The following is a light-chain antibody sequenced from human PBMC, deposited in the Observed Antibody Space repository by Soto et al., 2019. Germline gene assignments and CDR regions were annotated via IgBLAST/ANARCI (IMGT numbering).Light chain of an antibody. CDR2: EVS. V-gene: IGLV2-8*01. CDR3: SSYADNNNYV. J-gene: IGLJ1*01. CDR1: SSDVGGYNY. Sequence: QSVRTQPPPASGSPGQSVAISRTGSSSDVGGYNYVSLYQQYPGKAPKVIIYEVSKRPSGVPDRFSGSKSGNTASLTVSGLQAEDEADYYCSSYADNNNYVFGTGTKVTVL.